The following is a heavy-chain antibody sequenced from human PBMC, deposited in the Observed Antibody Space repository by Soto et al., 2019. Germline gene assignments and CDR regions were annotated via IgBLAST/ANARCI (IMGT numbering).Heavy chain of an antibody. J-gene: IGHJ4*02. Sequence: PGGSLRLSCAASGFTLGSYGMSWVRQAPGKGLEWVSAVSPNGQGIYYADSVRGRFTISRDFSKNTVFLHMYSLRADDTAVYYCAQGGGYPQDNLHFWGQGTLVTVSS. CDR3: AQGGGYPQDNLHF. CDR2: VSPNGQGI. D-gene: IGHD1-1*01. V-gene: IGHV3-23*01. CDR1: GFTLGSYG.